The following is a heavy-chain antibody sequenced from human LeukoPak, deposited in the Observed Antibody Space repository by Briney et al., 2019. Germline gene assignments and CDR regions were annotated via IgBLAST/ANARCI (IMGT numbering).Heavy chain of an antibody. CDR3: AREYSGYVPDY. J-gene: IGHJ4*02. CDR2: ISGSSSPT. V-gene: IGHV3-21*01. CDR1: GFIFSSYS. Sequence: PGGSLRLSCAASGFIFSSYSMNWVRQAPGKGPEWVSSISGSSSPTHYADSVEGRFTVSRDNARNSLYLQMNSLRVEDTAVYYCAREYSGYVPDYWGQGTLVTVSS. D-gene: IGHD5-12*01.